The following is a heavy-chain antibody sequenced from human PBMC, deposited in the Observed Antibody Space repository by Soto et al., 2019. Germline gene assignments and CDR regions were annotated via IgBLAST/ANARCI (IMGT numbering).Heavy chain of an antibody. D-gene: IGHD4-4*01. J-gene: IGHJ2*01. CDR1: GFTFSSYA. CDR3: ARPLWRDDYNWGYFDL. CDR2: ISYDGSNK. V-gene: IGHV3-30-3*01. Sequence: QVQLVESGGGVVQPGRSLRLSCAASGFTFSSYAMHWVRQAPGKGLEWVAVISYDGSNKYYADSVKGRFTSSRDNSKNTLNLQMNSLSAEDTAVYYCARPLWRDDYNWGYFDLWGRGTLVTVSS.